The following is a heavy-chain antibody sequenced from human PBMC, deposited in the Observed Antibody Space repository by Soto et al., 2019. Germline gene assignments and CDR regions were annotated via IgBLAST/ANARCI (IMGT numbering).Heavy chain of an antibody. Sequence: SETLSLTCAVYGGSFSGYYWSWIRQPPGKGLEWIGEINHSGSTNYNPSLKSRVTISVDTSKNQFSLKLSSVTAAGTAVYYCARGLRIVGAALYYFDYWGQGTLVTVSS. CDR2: INHSGST. CDR3: ARGLRIVGAALYYFDY. J-gene: IGHJ4*02. CDR1: GGSFSGYY. V-gene: IGHV4-34*01. D-gene: IGHD1-26*01.